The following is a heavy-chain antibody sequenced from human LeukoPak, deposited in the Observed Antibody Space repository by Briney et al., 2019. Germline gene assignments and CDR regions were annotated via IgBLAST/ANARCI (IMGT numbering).Heavy chain of an antibody. J-gene: IGHJ4*02. CDR3: ARGFCSGGSSYSYDY. D-gene: IGHD2-15*01. Sequence: ASVTVSFTPSGYTFTTYYMHWVRQAPGQGLEWMGVIVPSGGSTNYARKFQGRVTMTSDTSTSTVYMELSSLRSEDTAVYYCARGFCSGGSSYSYDYWGQGTLVTVSS. CDR2: IVPSGGST. V-gene: IGHV1-46*01. CDR1: GYTFTTYY.